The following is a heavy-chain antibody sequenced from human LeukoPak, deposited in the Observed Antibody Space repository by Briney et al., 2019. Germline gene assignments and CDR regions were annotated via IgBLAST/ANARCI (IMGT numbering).Heavy chain of an antibody. V-gene: IGHV3-23*01. CDR2: ISDSGETI. CDR1: GFIYSNLV. J-gene: IGHJ4*02. D-gene: IGHD3-10*01. Sequence: PGVSLRLFRTASGFIYSNLVMSGAPHARAKALECGSSISDSGETIYDTDTVKGRFTTSRDNSKKTLYLQMNSLRAEDTAVYYCAKDRAIRGGKGFDSWGQGTLVTVSS. CDR3: AKDRAIRGGKGFDS.